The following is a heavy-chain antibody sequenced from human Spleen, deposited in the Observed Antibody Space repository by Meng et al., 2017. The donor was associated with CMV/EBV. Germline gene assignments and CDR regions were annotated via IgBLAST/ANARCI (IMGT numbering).Heavy chain of an antibody. D-gene: IGHD3-22*01. J-gene: IGHJ4*02. V-gene: IGHV3-53*01. CDR2: IYSGGST. Sequence: EVQLVESGGGLIQPGGCLRLSCAASGVTVSSNYMSWVRQAPGKGLEWVSVIYSGGSTYYADSVKGRFTISRDNSKNTLYLQMNSLRAEDTAVYYCARVTDYYDSSGYYSHYFDYWGQGTLVTVSS. CDR1: GVTVSSNY. CDR3: ARVTDYYDSSGYYSHYFDY.